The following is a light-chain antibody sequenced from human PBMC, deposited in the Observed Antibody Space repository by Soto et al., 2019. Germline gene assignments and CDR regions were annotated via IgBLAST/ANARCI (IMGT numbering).Light chain of an antibody. CDR1: QVISNY. Sequence: DIQMTQSPSSLSASVGDRVTITCQASQVISNYLNWYQQKPGKAPKLLIYDIPTLEKGVPSRFSGSGSGTDFTFTITGLQPEDIATYYCQQYENLPYTFGQGTKLEI. J-gene: IGKJ2*01. CDR3: QQYENLPYT. CDR2: DIP. V-gene: IGKV1-33*01.